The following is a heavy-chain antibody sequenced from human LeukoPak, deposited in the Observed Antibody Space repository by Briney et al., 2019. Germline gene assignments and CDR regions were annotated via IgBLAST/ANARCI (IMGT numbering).Heavy chain of an antibody. D-gene: IGHD6-6*01. CDR3: ARDEYSSSSEANYYYGMDV. CDR2: ISSSSSYI. CDR1: GFTFSSYS. Sequence: GGSLRLSCAASGFTFSSYSMSWVRQAPGKGLEWVSSISSSSSYIYYADSVKGRFTISRDNAKNTLYLQMNSLRAEDTAVYYCARDEYSSSSEANYYYGMDVWGQGTTVTVSS. J-gene: IGHJ6*02. V-gene: IGHV3-21*01.